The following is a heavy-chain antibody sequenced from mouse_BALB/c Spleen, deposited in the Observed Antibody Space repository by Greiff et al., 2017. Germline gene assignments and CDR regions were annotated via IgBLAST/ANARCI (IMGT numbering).Heavy chain of an antibody. J-gene: IGHJ4*01. D-gene: IGHD4-1*01. CDR1: GFSLTGYG. CDR2: IWGDGST. V-gene: IGHV2-6-7*01. Sequence: VKLMESGPGLVAPSQSLSITCTVSGFSLTGYGVNWVRQPPGKGLEWLGMIWGDGSTDYNSALKSRLSISKDNSKSQVFLKMNSLQTDDTARYYCARKTVTDYYAMDYWGQGTSVTVSS. CDR3: ARKTVTDYYAMDY.